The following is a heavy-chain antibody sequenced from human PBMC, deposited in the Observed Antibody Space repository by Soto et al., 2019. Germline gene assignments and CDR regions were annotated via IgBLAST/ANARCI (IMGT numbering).Heavy chain of an antibody. Sequence: SPTLSLTCAITGDSVSSNSAGWSWVRQSPSRGLEWLGRTYYRSKRYYEYAVSVRGRITINPDTSKNIYSMQLNSETPEDTAVYFCARGEQYSGRIFDYWGQGTLVTVSS. CDR1: GDSVSSNSAG. J-gene: IGHJ4*01. D-gene: IGHD1-26*01. CDR2: TYYRSKRYY. CDR3: ARGEQYSGRIFDY. V-gene: IGHV6-1*01.